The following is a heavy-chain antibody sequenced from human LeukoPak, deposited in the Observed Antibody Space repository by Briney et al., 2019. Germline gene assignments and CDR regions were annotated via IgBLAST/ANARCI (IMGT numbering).Heavy chain of an antibody. V-gene: IGHV3-23*01. Sequence: GASLRLSCAVSAFTSSSYAMSWVRQAPGKGLEWVSAISGSGGSTYYADSVKGRFTISRDNSKNTLYLQMNSLRSEDTAVYYCAQDLLVYSGSYQLDHWGQGTLVTVSS. CDR3: AQDLLVYSGSYQLDH. J-gene: IGHJ4*02. D-gene: IGHD1-26*01. CDR1: AFTSSSYA. CDR2: ISGSGGST.